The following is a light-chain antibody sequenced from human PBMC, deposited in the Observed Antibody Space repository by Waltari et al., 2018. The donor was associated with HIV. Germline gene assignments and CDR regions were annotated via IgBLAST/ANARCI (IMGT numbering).Light chain of an antibody. J-gene: IGKJ2*01. V-gene: IGKV1D-8*01. CDR3: PQYYIFPW. CDR2: AAS. Sequence: IWMTQSPTLLSASTGDRVTIRCRMSQGIISYLAWYQQKPGTAPELLIYAASTLQSGVPSRFSGSGSGTDFTLTIRCLQSEVCASYYCPQYYIFPWFGQGTKLEIK. CDR1: QGIISY.